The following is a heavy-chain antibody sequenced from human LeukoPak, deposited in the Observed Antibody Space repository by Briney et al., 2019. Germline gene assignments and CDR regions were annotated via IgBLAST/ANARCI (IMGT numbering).Heavy chain of an antibody. D-gene: IGHD2-2*01. CDR2: IYPGDSDT. V-gene: IGHV5-51*01. CDR1: GYSFTSYW. Sequence: GVSLKISCKGSGYSFTSYWIGWVRQMPGKGLEWMGIIYPGDSDTRYSPSFQGQVTISADKSISTAYLQWGSLKASDTATYYCARPALYCSSTVCPPYMDVWGKGTTVTVSS. CDR3: ARPALYCSSTVCPPYMDV. J-gene: IGHJ6*03.